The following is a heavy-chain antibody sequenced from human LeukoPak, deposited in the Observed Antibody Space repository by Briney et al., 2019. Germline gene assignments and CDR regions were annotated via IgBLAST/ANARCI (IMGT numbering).Heavy chain of an antibody. V-gene: IGHV4-4*07. CDR3: ARVTGYVMEDYFDY. J-gene: IGHJ4*02. D-gene: IGHD6-13*01. Sequence: SETLSLTCTVSGGSISTYSWNWIRQPAGKGLEWIGRIFASGTTKYNPSLKSRVTMSVETSKNQFSLKLSSVTAADTAVYYCARVTGYVMEDYFDYWGQGTLVTVSS. CDR1: GGSISTYS. CDR2: IFASGTT.